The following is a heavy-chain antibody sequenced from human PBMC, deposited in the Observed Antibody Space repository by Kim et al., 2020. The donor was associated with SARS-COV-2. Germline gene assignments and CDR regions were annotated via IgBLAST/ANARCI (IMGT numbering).Heavy chain of an antibody. CDR3: ARGNRLLRVAIKIAAAGTRHYFDY. D-gene: IGHD6-13*01. CDR2: MNPNSGNT. Sequence: ASVKVSCKASGYTFTSYDINWVRQATGQGLEWMGWMNPNSGNTGYAQKFQGRVTMTRNTSISTAYMELSSLRSEDTAVYYCARGNRLLRVAIKIAAAGTRHYFDYWGQGTLVTVSS. CDR1: GYTFTSYD. V-gene: IGHV1-8*01. J-gene: IGHJ4*02.